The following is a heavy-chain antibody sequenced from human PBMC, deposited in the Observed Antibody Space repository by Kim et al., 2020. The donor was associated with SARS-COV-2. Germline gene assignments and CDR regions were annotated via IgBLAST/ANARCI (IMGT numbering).Heavy chain of an antibody. J-gene: IGHJ5*02. CDR3: ARALDSTGFYP. D-gene: IGHD3-22*01. CDR2: VTHGGST. V-gene: IGHV4-34*01. Sequence: RQNPGKGLVWIGEVTHGGSTNSSPSLKDRVSISADMSKRQFSLKLASVTAADTAVYFCARALDSTGFYPWGQGTLVTVSS.